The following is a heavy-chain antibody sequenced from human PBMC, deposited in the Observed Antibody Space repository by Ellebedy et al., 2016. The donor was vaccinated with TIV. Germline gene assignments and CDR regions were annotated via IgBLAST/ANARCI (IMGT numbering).Heavy chain of an antibody. Sequence: SETLSLXXSVSGGSISSSSYYWGWIRQPPGKGLEWMGSIYFTGTSYYNPSLKSRVTISVDMSKNQFSLKLSSVTAADTAVYYCARADIVLMVYAIDHWGQGTLVTVSS. J-gene: IGHJ4*02. CDR1: GGSISSSSYY. CDR3: ARADIVLMVYAIDH. V-gene: IGHV4-39*01. CDR2: IYFTGTS. D-gene: IGHD2-8*01.